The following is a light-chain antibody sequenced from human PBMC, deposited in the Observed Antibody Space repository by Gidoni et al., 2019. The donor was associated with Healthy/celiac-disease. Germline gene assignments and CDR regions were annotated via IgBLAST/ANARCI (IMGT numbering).Light chain of an antibody. Sequence: EIVLTQSPGTLSLSPGERATLSCRASQSVSSSYLAWYQQKPGQAPRLLIYGASSRATGIPDRFSGSGPGTDFTLTISRLEPEDFAVYYCQQYGSSRTWTFXQXTKVXIK. CDR2: GAS. CDR1: QSVSSSY. V-gene: IGKV3-20*01. CDR3: QQYGSSRTWT. J-gene: IGKJ1*01.